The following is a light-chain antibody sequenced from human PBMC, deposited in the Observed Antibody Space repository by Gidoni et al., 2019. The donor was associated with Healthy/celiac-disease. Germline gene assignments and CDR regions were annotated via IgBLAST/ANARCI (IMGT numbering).Light chain of an antibody. V-gene: IGLV2-14*01. CDR3: SSYTSSSPFV. CDR1: SSDVGGYNY. Sequence: QSALTQPASVSGSPGQSITISCTGTSSDVGGYNYVSWYQQHPGKAPKIMIYEVSNRPSGVSNRFSGSKSGNTASLTISGLQAEDEADYYCSSYTSSSPFVFGTGTKVTVL. J-gene: IGLJ1*01. CDR2: EVS.